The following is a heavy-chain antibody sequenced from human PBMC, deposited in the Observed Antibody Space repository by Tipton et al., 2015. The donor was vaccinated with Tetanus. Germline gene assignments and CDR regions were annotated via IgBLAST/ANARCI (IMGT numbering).Heavy chain of an antibody. CDR1: GFTFSSYA. V-gene: IGHV3-23*01. Sequence: SLRLSCAASGFTFSSYAMSWVRQAPGKGLEWVSAISGSGGSTYYADSVKGRFTISRDNSKNTPYLQMNSLRAEDTAVYYCAKTYYDFWSGLDYWGQGTLVTVSS. D-gene: IGHD3-3*01. J-gene: IGHJ4*02. CDR2: ISGSGGST. CDR3: AKTYYDFWSGLDY.